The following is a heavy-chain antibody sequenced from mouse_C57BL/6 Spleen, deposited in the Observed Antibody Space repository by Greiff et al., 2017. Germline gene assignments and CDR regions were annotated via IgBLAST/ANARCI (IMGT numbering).Heavy chain of an antibody. CDR2: IDPENGDT. D-gene: IGHD1-1*01. J-gene: IGHJ2*01. Sequence: VQLKESGAELVRPGASVKLSCTASGFNIKDDYMHWVKQRNEQGLEWIGWIDPENGDTEYASKFQGKATITADTSSNTAYLQLSSLTSEDTAVYYCTTVTTGNYFDYWGQGTTLTVSS. CDR1: GFNIKDDY. CDR3: TTVTTGNYFDY. V-gene: IGHV14-4*01.